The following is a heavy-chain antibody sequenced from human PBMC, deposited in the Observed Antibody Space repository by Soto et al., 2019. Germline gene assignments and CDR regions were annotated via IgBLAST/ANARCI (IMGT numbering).Heavy chain of an antibody. CDR3: ARDQREGNWFDP. J-gene: IGHJ5*02. CDR1: GGSISSGGYS. V-gene: IGHV4-30-2*01. Sequence: SSETLSLTCAVSGGSISSGGYSWNWIRQPPGKGLEWIGYIYQSGSTHYNPSLKGRVTISVDRSKNQFSLKLSCVTAADTAVYYCARDQREGNWFDPWGHGTLVTVSS. CDR2: IYQSGST.